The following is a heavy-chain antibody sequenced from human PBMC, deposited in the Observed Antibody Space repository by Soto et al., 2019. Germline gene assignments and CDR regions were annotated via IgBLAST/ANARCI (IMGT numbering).Heavy chain of an antibody. Sequence: QVHLVESGGGVVQPGRSLRLSCAASGFTFSSYDMHWVRQAPAKALEWVEHISHDDSNNHYSVSVKGPFTISRDHYKNMVYLQMNSLRVDPTAVYYCARERSMVVGGPGYLGEGSLVTSSS. V-gene: IGHV3-30-3*01. CDR1: GFTFSSYD. J-gene: IGHJ1*01. CDR2: ISHDDSNN. CDR3: ARERSMVVGGPGY. D-gene: IGHD3-22*01.